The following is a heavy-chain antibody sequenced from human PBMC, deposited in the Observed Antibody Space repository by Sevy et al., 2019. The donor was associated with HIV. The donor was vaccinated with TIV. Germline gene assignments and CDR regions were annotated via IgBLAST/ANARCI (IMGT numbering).Heavy chain of an antibody. CDR2: VSHSGNT. V-gene: IGHV4-59*08. Sequence: WETLSLTCTVSGDSINTYYWSWIRQPPGKGLEWIGYVSHSGNTNYNPSLKSRVSMSLDTSRNQFSLKVKSVTAADTAVYYCARLRWDLVVVPGATPGCYFDYWGQGTLVTVSS. CDR1: GDSINTYY. CDR3: ARLRWDLVVVPGATPGCYFDY. J-gene: IGHJ4*02. D-gene: IGHD2-2*01.